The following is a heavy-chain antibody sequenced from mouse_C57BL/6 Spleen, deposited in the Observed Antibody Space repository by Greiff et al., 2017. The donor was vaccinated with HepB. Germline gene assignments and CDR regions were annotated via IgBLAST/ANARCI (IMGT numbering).Heavy chain of an antibody. CDR2: IYPGDGDT. D-gene: IGHD1-1*01. CDR1: GYAFSSSW. V-gene: IGHV1-82*01. CDR3: AREVTMVLANFVY. Sequence: QVQLQQSGPELVKPGASVKISCKASGYAFSSSWMNWVKQRPGKGLEWIGRIYPGDGDTNYNGKFKGKATLTADKSSSTAYMQLSSLTSEDSAVYFCAREVTMVLANFVYWGQGTPLTVSS. J-gene: IGHJ2*01.